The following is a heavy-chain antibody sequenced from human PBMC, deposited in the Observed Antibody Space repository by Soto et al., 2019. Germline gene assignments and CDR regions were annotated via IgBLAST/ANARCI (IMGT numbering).Heavy chain of an antibody. CDR2: ISGSGGST. CDR1: GFTFSSYA. CDR3: ARSEVYYYYYYMDV. V-gene: IGHV3-23*01. Sequence: GESLKISCAASGFTFSSYAMSWVRQAPGKGLEWVSAISGSGGSTYYADSVKGRFTISRDNSKNTLYLQMNSLRAEDTAVYYCARSEVYYYYYYMDVWGKGTTVTVSS. J-gene: IGHJ6*03.